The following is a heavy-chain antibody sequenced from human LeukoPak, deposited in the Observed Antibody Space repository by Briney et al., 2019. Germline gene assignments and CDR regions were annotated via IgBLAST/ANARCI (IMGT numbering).Heavy chain of an antibody. CDR3: ARDYNYYFDY. CDR1: GYSISSGYD. J-gene: IGHJ4*02. Sequence: SETLSLTCTVSGYSISSGYDWGWIRQPPGKGLEWIGSIYHSGSTYYNPSLKSRVTISVDTSKNQFSLKLSSVTAADTAMYYCARDYNYYFDYWGQGTLVTVSS. V-gene: IGHV4-38-2*02. D-gene: IGHD5-24*01. CDR2: IYHSGST.